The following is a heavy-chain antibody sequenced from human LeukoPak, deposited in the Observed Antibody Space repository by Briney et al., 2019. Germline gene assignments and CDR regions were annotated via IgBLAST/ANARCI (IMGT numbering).Heavy chain of an antibody. CDR2: IKQDGGEK. V-gene: IGHV3-7*01. J-gene: IGHJ6*03. CDR1: GFSFSTSW. CDR3: TRDDYSDYGYSSYYYMDV. Sequence: GGSLRLSCAAPGFSFSTSWMNWVRQAPGKGLEWVANIKQDGGEKYYVDSVKGRFTISRDNAKNSLFLQMNNLRAEDTAVYHCTRDDYSDYGYSSYYYMDVWGKGTTVTVSS. D-gene: IGHD4-11*01.